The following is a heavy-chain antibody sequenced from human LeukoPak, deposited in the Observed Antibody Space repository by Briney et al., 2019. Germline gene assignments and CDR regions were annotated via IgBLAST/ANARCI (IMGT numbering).Heavy chain of an antibody. D-gene: IGHD2-2*01. J-gene: IGHJ5*02. CDR1: GYTFTSYG. V-gene: IGHV1-18*01. CDR2: ISPYIANT. CDR3: ARAHGDIVVVPVALNWIDP. Sequence: ASVKVSCKASGYTFTSYGIIWVRQTPGQGLEWMGWISPYIANTNYAQKVQGRVSMTTDTSTSTAYMELRSLRSDDTAVYYCARAHGDIVVVPVALNWIDPWGQGTLVTVSS.